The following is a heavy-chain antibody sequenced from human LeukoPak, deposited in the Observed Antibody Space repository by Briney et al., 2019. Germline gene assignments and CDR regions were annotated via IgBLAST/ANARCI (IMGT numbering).Heavy chain of an antibody. Sequence: GRSLRLSCAASGFTFSSYTMNWVRQAPGKGLEWVSSISSSSSYIYYADSVKGRFTISRDNAKNSLYLQMNSLRAEDTAVYYCARGRGSYPNYFDFWGQGTLVTVSS. CDR2: ISSSSSYI. D-gene: IGHD3-16*01. J-gene: IGHJ4*02. CDR3: ARGRGSYPNYFDF. V-gene: IGHV3-21*01. CDR1: GFTFSSYT.